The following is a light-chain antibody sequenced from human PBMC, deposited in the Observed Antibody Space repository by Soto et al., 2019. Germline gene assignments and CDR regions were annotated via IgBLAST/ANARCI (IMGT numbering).Light chain of an antibody. Sequence: QSALTQPASVSGSPGQSITISCTGTSSDVGGYNHVSWYQQHPGKAPKLMIYDVSNRPSGVSNRFSGSKSGNTASLTISGLQAEDEADYYCSSYTISSTLVVFGGGTKVTVL. V-gene: IGLV2-14*01. CDR3: SSYTISSTLVV. CDR1: SSDVGGYNH. CDR2: DVS. J-gene: IGLJ2*01.